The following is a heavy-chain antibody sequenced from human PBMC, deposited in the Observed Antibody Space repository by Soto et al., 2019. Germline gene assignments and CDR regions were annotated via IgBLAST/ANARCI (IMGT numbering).Heavy chain of an antibody. CDR3: ARGPGGFGDFSLDY. Sequence: QVQLQESGPGLVKPSETLSLTCTVSGGSINSYYWSWIRQPAGKGLEWIGRIYSGGSTNYNPSLKSRLTVSVDTSMYQFSLKLTSVTAADTAVYYCARGPGGFGDFSLDYWGQGTLVTVSS. CDR2: IYSGGST. CDR1: GGSINSYY. J-gene: IGHJ4*02. V-gene: IGHV4-4*07. D-gene: IGHD3-10*01.